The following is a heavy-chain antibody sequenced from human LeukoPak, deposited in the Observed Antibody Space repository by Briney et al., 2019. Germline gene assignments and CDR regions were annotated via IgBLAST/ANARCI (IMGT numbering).Heavy chain of an antibody. J-gene: IGHJ3*02. V-gene: IGHV3-74*01. CDR3: ARDSRYYYDSRNYDNVAFDM. CDR2: ISSDGRTT. Sequence: GGSLRLSCAASGFTFSSYWMHWVRQGPGKGLVWVSRISSDGRTTSYADSVKGRFTISRDNAKNTLYLQMNSLRVEDTAVYYCARDSRYYYDSRNYDNVAFDMWGQGTTVTVSS. CDR1: GFTFSSYW. D-gene: IGHD3-10*01.